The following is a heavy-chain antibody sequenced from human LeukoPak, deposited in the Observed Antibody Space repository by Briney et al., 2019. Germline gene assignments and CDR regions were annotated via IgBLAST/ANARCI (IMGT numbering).Heavy chain of an antibody. Sequence: GGSLRLSCAASGFTFSSYEMNWARQAPGKGLEWVSDISSSGSTLYDAASVKGRFTIPRDNAKNSLYLQMNSLRAEETAVYYCASGGFGELSHDYWGEGTLVTVSS. V-gene: IGHV3-48*03. CDR3: ASGGFGELSHDY. J-gene: IGHJ4*02. CDR1: GFTFSSYE. D-gene: IGHD3-10*01. CDR2: ISSSGSTL.